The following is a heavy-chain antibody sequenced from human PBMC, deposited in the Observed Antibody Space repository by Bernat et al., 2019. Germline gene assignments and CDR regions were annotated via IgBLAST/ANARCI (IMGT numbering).Heavy chain of an antibody. D-gene: IGHD4-11*01. J-gene: IGHJ4*02. V-gene: IGHV3-23*01. CDR1: GISFRSYA. CDR2: ISGSGDST. Sequence: EAQLLESGGGLVQPGGSLRLSCAASGISFRSYAMSWVRQAPGKGLEWVSGISGSGDSTYYADSVKGRFTISRDNSKNTLYLQMNSLRADDTAVYYCARPTYYGNSRIYWGQGTLVTVSS. CDR3: ARPTYYGNSRIY.